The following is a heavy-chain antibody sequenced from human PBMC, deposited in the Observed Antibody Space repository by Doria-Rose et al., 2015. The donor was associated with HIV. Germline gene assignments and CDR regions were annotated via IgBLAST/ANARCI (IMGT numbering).Heavy chain of an antibody. CDR2: IFSDYER. Sequence: QITLKESGPVLVKPTETLTLTCTVSGVSLSSPGMGVSWIRQPPGKALEWLANIFSDYERSYKTSLTSRLTISRGTSKSQVVLTMTDMDPVDTATYYCARIKSSRWYHKYYFDFWGQGTLVIVSA. CDR3: ARIKSSRWYHKYYFDF. D-gene: IGHD6-13*01. J-gene: IGHJ4*02. CDR1: GVSLSSPGMG. V-gene: IGHV2-26*01.